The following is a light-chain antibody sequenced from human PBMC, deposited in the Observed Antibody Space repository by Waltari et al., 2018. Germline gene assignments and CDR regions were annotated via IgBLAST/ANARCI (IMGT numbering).Light chain of an antibody. Sequence: EIVLTQSPATLSLPPGERATLSCRASQSVSSYLAWYQQKPGQAPRLLLYDASNRAAGIPARFSGSGSGTDFTLTISSLEPEDFAVYYCQQRDSFLVTFGGGTKVQI. V-gene: IGKV3-11*01. J-gene: IGKJ4*01. CDR1: QSVSSY. CDR2: DAS. CDR3: QQRDSFLVT.